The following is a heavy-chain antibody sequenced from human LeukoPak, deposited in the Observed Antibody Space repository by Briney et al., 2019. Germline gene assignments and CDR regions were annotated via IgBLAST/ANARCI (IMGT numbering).Heavy chain of an antibody. J-gene: IGHJ4*02. V-gene: IGHV1-24*01. D-gene: IGHD3-22*01. Sequence: EASVKVSCKVSGYTLTELSMHWVRQAPGKGLEWMGGFDPEDGETIYAQKFQGRVTMTEDTSTDTAYMELSSLRSEDTAVYYCARGEPQKYDSSGYYIDYWGQGTLVTVSS. CDR2: FDPEDGET. CDR1: GYTLTELS. CDR3: ARGEPQKYDSSGYYIDY.